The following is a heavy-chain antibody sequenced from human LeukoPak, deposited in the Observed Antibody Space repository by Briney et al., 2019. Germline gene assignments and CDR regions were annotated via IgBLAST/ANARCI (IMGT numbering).Heavy chain of an antibody. J-gene: IGHJ5*02. V-gene: IGHV3-30*18. Sequence: GSLRLSCAASGFTFSSYGMHWVRQAPGKGLEWVAVISYDGSNKYYADSVKGRFTISRDNSKNTLYLQMNSLRAEDTAVYYCAKARRYCSSTSCDWFDPWGQGTLVTVSS. D-gene: IGHD2-2*01. CDR3: AKARRYCSSTSCDWFDP. CDR2: ISYDGSNK. CDR1: GFTFSSYG.